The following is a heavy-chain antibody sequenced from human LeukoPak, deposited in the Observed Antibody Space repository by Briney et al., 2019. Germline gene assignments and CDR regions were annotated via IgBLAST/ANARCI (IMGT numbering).Heavy chain of an antibody. V-gene: IGHV4-39*07. J-gene: IGHJ5*02. Sequence: SETLSLTCTVSGGSISSSSYYWGWIRQPPGKGLEWIGSIYYSGSTYYNPSLKSRVTISVDTSKNQFSLKLSSVTAADTAVYYCAKVGYSYGYEWWFDPWGQGTLVTVSS. D-gene: IGHD5-18*01. CDR2: IYYSGST. CDR3: AKVGYSYGYEWWFDP. CDR1: GGSISSSSYY.